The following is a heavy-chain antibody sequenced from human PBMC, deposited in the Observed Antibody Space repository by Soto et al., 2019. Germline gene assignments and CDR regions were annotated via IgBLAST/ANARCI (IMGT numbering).Heavy chain of an antibody. D-gene: IGHD1-26*01. J-gene: IGHJ4*02. CDR2: MSISGEKT. CDR1: GFTFSHYS. V-gene: IGHV3-23*01. Sequence: EVQLLESGGGLVQPGGSLRLSCAASGFTFSHYSMAWVRQTPEKGLEWVSGMSISGEKTFYADFVKGRFTVSRDSPKNTVYLQMNTLRDEDTAIYYCTRWDGFADLWGQGTLVTVSS. CDR3: TRWDGFADL.